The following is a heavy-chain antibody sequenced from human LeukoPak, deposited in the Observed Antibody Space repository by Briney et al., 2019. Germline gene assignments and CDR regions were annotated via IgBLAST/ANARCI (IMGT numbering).Heavy chain of an antibody. CDR3: TTAPIMITFGGVIVYFDY. V-gene: IGHV3-15*01. D-gene: IGHD3-16*02. J-gene: IGHJ4*02. Sequence: GGSLRLSCAASGFTFSNAWMSWVHQAPGKGLEWVGRIKSKTDGGTTDYAAPVKGRFTISRDDSKNTLYLQMNSLKTEDTAVYYCTTAPIMITFGGVIVYFDYWGQGTLVTVSS. CDR2: IKSKTDGGTT. CDR1: GFTFSNAW.